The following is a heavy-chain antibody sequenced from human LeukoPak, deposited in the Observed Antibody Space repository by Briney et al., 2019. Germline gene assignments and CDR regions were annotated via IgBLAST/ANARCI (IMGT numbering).Heavy chain of an antibody. CDR1: GGSFSSYY. CDR2: IYYSGST. Sequence: PSETLSLTCAVYGGSFSSYYWSWIRQPPGKGLEWIGYIYYSGSTNYNPSLKSRVTISVDTSKNQFSLKLSSVTAADTAVYYCARSVNYGSGLIRGAFDIWGQGTMVTVSS. V-gene: IGHV4-59*01. J-gene: IGHJ3*02. CDR3: ARSVNYGSGLIRGAFDI. D-gene: IGHD3-10*01.